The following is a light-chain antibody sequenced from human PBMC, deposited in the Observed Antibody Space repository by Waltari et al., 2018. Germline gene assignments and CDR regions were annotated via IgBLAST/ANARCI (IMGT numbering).Light chain of an antibody. J-gene: IGLJ3*02. CDR2: GVN. Sequence: QSALTQPASVSGSRGQSLTISCTGSSSDIGSYNVFSWYQHHPGKAPKLLIYGVNNRPSGVSNRCSGAKSGNTVSLTISGLQAEDEADYYCSSYAGSGVFGGGTKLTVL. CDR3: SSYAGSGV. V-gene: IGLV2-23*02. CDR1: SSDIGSYNV.